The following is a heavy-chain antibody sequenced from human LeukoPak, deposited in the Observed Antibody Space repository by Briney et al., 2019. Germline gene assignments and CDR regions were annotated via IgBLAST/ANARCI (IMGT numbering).Heavy chain of an antibody. D-gene: IGHD5-12*01. V-gene: IGHV3-11*01. J-gene: IGHJ3*02. CDR1: GFTFSDYY. CDR3: ATLSIVATIDDAFDI. Sequence: GGSLRLSCAASGFTFSDYYISWIRQAPGKGLEWVSYISSSGSTIYYADSVKGRFTISRDNAKNSLYLQMNSLRAEDTAVYYCATLSIVATIDDAFDIWGQGTMVTVSS. CDR2: ISSSGSTI.